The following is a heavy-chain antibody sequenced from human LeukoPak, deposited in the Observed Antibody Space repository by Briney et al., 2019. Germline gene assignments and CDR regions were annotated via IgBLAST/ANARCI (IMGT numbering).Heavy chain of an antibody. D-gene: IGHD3-3*01. J-gene: IGHJ4*02. CDR3: ARDPNYDFWSGPSGAFDY. Sequence: PSETLSLTCTVSGGSISSSSYYWGWIRQPPGKGLEWIGSIYYSGSTYYNPSLKSRVTISVDTSKNQFSLKLSSVTAADTAVYYCARDPNYDFWSGPSGAFDYWGQGTLVTVSS. V-gene: IGHV4-39*07. CDR1: GGSISSSSYY. CDR2: IYYSGST.